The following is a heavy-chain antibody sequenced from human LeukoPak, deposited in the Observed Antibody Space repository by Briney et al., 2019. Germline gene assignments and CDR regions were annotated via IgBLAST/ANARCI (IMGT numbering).Heavy chain of an antibody. CDR1: GGTFSSYA. V-gene: IGHV1-69*05. CDR2: IIPIFGTA. D-gene: IGHD6-6*01. Sequence: SVKVSCKASGGTFSSYAISWVRQAPGQGLEWMGGIIPIFGTANYAQKFQGRITITTDESTSTAYMELSSLRSEDTAVYYCARGGIAARPYYYYYYMDVWGKGTTVTVSS. CDR3: ARGGIAARPYYYYYYMDV. J-gene: IGHJ6*03.